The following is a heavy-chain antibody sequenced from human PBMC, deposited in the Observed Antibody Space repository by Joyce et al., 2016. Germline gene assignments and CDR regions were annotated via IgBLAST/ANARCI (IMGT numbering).Heavy chain of an antibody. V-gene: IGHV1-18*01. J-gene: IGHJ3*02. CDR3: ARDIHYYNSSGYYWGAFDI. D-gene: IGHD3-22*01. CDR2: SSGHHGNT. Sequence: QVQLVQSGSEVKKPGASVEVSCKASGYIFTTYGISWGRQAPGQGFEWMGWSSGHHGNTKYAQKFQGRVTMTIDTSTSTAYMELESLRSDDTAVYYCARDIHYYNSSGYYWGAFDIWGQGTMVSVSS. CDR1: GYIFTTYG.